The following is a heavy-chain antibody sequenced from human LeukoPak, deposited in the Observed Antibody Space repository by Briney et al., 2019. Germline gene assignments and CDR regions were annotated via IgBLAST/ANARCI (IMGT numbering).Heavy chain of an antibody. J-gene: IGHJ4*02. CDR2: IYTSGST. V-gene: IGHV4-61*02. CDR3: AGSWSGSYLIANVYYFDY. D-gene: IGHD1-26*01. Sequence: SQTLSLTCTVSGGSISSGSYYWSWIRQPAGKGLEWIGRIYTSGSTNYNPSLKSRVTMSVDTSKKQFSLKLSSVTAADTAVYYCAGSWSGSYLIANVYYFDYWGQGTLVTVSS. CDR1: GGSISSGSYY.